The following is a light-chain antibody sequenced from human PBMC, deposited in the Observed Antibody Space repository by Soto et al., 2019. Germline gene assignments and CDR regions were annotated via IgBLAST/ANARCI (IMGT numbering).Light chain of an antibody. CDR2: WAS. CDR3: QQYYSTPLT. J-gene: IGKJ3*01. CDR1: QNVLFSANNNNY. Sequence: DIVMTQSPDSLAVSLGERATINCKSSQNVLFSANNNNYLAWYQQKPGQPPTLLIYWASTRESGVPDRFSGSGSGTNFTLTITSLQAEDVAVYYCQQYYSTPLTFGPGTKVDIK. V-gene: IGKV4-1*01.